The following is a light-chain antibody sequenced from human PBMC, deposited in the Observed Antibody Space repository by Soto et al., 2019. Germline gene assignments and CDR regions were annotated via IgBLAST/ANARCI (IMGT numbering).Light chain of an antibody. J-gene: IGKJ2*01. CDR2: GAF. V-gene: IGKV3-15*01. CDR1: QTVSSN. Sequence: EVVMTQSPATLSVSPGESATLSCRASQTVSSNVAWYQQRPGQAPRLLIDGAFTRATGVPARFSGSRSGTEFTLTISSPHSEDFALYYCQQHNNWPYTFGQGTKLEIK. CDR3: QQHNNWPYT.